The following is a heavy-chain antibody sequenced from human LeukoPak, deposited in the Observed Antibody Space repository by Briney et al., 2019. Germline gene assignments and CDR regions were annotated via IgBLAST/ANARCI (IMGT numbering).Heavy chain of an antibody. CDR3: ARDLGETGY. Sequence: WGALRLSSAAPGVPLSSKNISWVRPAPGEGLEWVSVIYSGGSTYYADSVKGRFTISRDNSKNTLYLQMNSLRAEDTAVYYCARDLGETGYWGQGTLVTVSS. D-gene: IGHD3-10*01. CDR1: GVPLSSKN. CDR2: IYSGGST. J-gene: IGHJ4*02. V-gene: IGHV3-53*01.